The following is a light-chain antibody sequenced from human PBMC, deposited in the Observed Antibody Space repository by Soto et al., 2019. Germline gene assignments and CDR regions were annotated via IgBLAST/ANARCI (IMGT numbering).Light chain of an antibody. CDR2: FAS. CDR3: QPYDKWPRT. J-gene: IGKJ1*01. Sequence: VMTQSPATLSVSPGERAALSCRASQSVSTNLAWYQQKPGQPPRLLIYFASTRATAVPARFTAGGSGTEFTLTISSLQSDDLAVYYCQPYDKWPRTVGQGTKV. CDR1: QSVSTN. V-gene: IGKV3-15*01.